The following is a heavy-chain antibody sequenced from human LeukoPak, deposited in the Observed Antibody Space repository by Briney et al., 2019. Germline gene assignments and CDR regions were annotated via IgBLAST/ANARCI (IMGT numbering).Heavy chain of an antibody. CDR3: ARDSVEWYIFDY. V-gene: IGHV3-74*01. CDR1: GFTFSSYW. CDR2: TNRDGSST. D-gene: IGHD3-3*01. J-gene: IGHJ4*02. Sequence: GGSLRLSCAASGFTFSSYWMHWVRQAPRKGPLWVARTNRDGSSTAYADSVKGRFTISKDNAKNTLYLLMNSPRAEDTAVYYCARDSVEWYIFDYWGQGTLVTVSS.